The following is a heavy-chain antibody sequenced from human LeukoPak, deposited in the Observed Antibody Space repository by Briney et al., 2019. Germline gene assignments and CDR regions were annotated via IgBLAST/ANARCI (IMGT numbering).Heavy chain of an antibody. CDR1: GFTFSSYA. D-gene: IGHD3-16*01. CDR3: ATSWGPDTSAFRWGRDGMDV. V-gene: IGHV3-23*01. J-gene: IGHJ6*02. Sequence: GGSLRLSCAASGFTFSSYAMSWVRQAPGKGLEWVSAISGSGGSTYYAASAKGRFTIYRDNSKNTQYLQMNSPRAEDTAVYYCATSWGPDTSAFRWGRDGMDVWGQGTTVIVS. CDR2: ISGSGGST.